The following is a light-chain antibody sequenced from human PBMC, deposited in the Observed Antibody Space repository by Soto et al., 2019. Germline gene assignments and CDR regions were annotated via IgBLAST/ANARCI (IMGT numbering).Light chain of an antibody. CDR3: QQYNSYPLT. J-gene: IGKJ4*02. V-gene: IGKV1-5*03. Sequence: DIQMTQSPSTLSASAGDRVTITCRASQTITNWLAWYQQKPGKAPKLLIYRASSLESGVPSRFSGSGSGTEFTLTISSLPPDDFATYYGQQYNSYPLTFGGGTKVEIK. CDR1: QTITNW. CDR2: RAS.